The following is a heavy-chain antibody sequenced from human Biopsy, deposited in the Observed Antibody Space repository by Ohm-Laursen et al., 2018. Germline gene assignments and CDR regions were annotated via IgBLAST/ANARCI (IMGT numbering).Heavy chain of an antibody. CDR3: ARGPSGVATIG. D-gene: IGHD5-24*01. Sequence: SLRLSCAASGFTFSSYAMTWFRQAPGKGLEWVSTISGNSDIIYDTDSVKGRFTISRDNSKNTLYLQMNGLRVEDTVVYYCARGPSGVATIGRGQGTLVTVSS. V-gene: IGHV3-23*01. CDR1: GFTFSSYA. J-gene: IGHJ4*02. CDR2: ISGNSDII.